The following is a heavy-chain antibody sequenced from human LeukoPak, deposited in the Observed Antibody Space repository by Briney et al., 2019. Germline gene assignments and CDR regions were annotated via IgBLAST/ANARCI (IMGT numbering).Heavy chain of an antibody. CDR1: GGSISSSSYY. J-gene: IGHJ4*02. CDR2: IYYSGST. D-gene: IGHD1-26*01. V-gene: IGHV4-39*07. CDR3: ARLHYSGSYTDY. Sequence: SETLSLTCTVSGGSISSSSYYWGWIRQPPGKGLEWIGSIYYSGSTYYNPSLKSRVTISVDTSKNQFSLKLSSVTAADTAVYYCARLHYSGSYTDYWGQGTLVTVSS.